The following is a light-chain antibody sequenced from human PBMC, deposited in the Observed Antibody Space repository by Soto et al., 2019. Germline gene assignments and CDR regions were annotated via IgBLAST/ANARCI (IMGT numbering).Light chain of an antibody. V-gene: IGKV3-11*01. Sequence: EIVLTQSPATLSLSPGERATLSCRASQSVSSYLAWYQQKPGQAPRLLIYDASNRATGIPARFSGSGSGTDFTLPISSLEPEDFAVYYCQQRSNLPLHVTFGQGTRLEIK. CDR2: DAS. CDR3: QQRSNLPLHVT. J-gene: IGKJ5*01. CDR1: QSVSSY.